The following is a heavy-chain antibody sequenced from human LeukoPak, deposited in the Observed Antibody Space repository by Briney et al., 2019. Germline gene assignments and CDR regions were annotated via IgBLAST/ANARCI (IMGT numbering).Heavy chain of an antibody. V-gene: IGHV1-2*04. Sequence: ASVKVSCKASGYTFTGYYMHWVRRAPGQGLEWMGWINPNSGDTNFAQKFQGWVTMTRDTSISTAYMELRRLKSDDTAVYYCARDLRFGESDSFDIWGQGTMVTVSS. J-gene: IGHJ3*02. CDR1: GYTFTGYY. CDR2: INPNSGDT. CDR3: ARDLRFGESDSFDI. D-gene: IGHD3-10*01.